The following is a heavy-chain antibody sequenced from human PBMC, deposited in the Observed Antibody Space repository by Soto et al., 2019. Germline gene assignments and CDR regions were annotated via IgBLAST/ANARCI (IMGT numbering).Heavy chain of an antibody. CDR3: AGFTAGEDYFDY. CDR1: GGSISSSSYY. CDR2: IYYSGST. J-gene: IGHJ4*02. Sequence: SETLSLTCTVSGGSISSSSYYWGWIRQPPGEGLEWIGSIYYSGSTYYNPSLKSRVTISVDTSKNQFSLKLSSVTAADTAVYYCAGFTAGEDYFDYWGEGTLVTVSS. V-gene: IGHV4-39*01. D-gene: IGHD1-1*01.